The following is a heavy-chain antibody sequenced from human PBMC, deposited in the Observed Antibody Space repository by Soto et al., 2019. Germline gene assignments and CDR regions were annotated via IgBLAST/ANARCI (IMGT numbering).Heavy chain of an antibody. CDR2: FDPEDGET. J-gene: IGHJ4*01. V-gene: IGHV1-24*01. D-gene: IGHD2-15*01. CDR1: GYTLTELS. CDR3: ARADYCSGGTCYPGATDY. Sequence: ASVKVSCKVSGYTLTELSMHWVRQAPGKGLEWMGGFDPEDGETIYAQKFQGRVTMTEDTSTDTAYLEMGSLRSEDTAVYYCARADYCSGGTCYPGATDYWGQGTLVTVSS.